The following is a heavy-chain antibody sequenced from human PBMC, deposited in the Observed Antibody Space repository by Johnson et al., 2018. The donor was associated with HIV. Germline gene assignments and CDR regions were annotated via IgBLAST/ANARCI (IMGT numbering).Heavy chain of an antibody. V-gene: IGHV3-33*01. CDR2: TWFDGSNK. J-gene: IGHJ3*02. CDR1: GFTFSNYG. D-gene: IGHD1-26*01. CDR3: ARASAATKGNAFDI. Sequence: QVQLVESGGGLVQPGGSLRLSCAASGFTFSNYGMHWVRQAPGKGLEWVAVTWFDGSNKYYADSVKGRFTISRDNAKNSLYLQMNSLRAEDTALYYCARASAATKGNAFDIWGQGTMVTVSS.